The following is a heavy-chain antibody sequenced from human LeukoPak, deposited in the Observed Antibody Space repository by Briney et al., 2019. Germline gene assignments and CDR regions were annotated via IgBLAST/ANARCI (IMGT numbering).Heavy chain of an antibody. CDR1: GLTFSSYA. V-gene: IGHV3-23*01. J-gene: IGHJ4*02. Sequence: PGGSLRLSCAASGLTFSSYAMSWVRQAPGKGLEWVSTISGSGGSTYYADSVKGRFTISRDNAKNTLYLQMNSLRAEDTAVYYCTRGSGSHRGYFDYWGQGTLVTVSS. D-gene: IGHD3-10*01. CDR3: TRGSGSHRGYFDY. CDR2: ISGSGGST.